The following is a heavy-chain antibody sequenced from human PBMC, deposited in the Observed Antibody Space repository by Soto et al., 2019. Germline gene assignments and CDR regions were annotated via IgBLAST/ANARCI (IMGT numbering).Heavy chain of an antibody. CDR3: ARRTIESINPEGVGYYFDS. D-gene: IGHD1-26*01. J-gene: IGHJ4*02. CDR2: IYYSGST. Sequence: QLQLQESGPGLVKPSETLSLTCTVSGGSISSSSYYWGWIRQPTGKGLEWIGSIYYSGSTYYNPSLKSRVTISINTSKNQFSLKLSSVTAADTAVYYCARRTIESINPEGVGYYFDSWGQGTLVTVSS. V-gene: IGHV4-39*01. CDR1: GGSISSSSYY.